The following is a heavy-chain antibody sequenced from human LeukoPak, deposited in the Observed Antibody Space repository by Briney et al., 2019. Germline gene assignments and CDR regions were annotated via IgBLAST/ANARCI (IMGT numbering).Heavy chain of an antibody. CDR1: GGSISSYY. J-gene: IGHJ3*02. V-gene: IGHV4-59*08. CDR3: ARAGATRDAFDI. CDR2: IYYSGST. D-gene: IGHD1-26*01. Sequence: SETLSLTCTVSGGSISSYYWSWIRQPPGKGLEWIGHIYYSGSTNYNPSLKSRVTISVDTSKNQFSLKLSSVTAADTAVYYCARAGATRDAFDIWGQGTMVTVSS.